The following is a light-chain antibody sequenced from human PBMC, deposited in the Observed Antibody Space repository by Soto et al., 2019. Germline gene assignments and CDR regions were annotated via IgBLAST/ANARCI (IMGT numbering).Light chain of an antibody. CDR3: HQYNNWPRT. V-gene: IGKV3-15*01. CDR2: GAS. CDR1: QSVSSN. Sequence: EIVMTQSPATLSVSPGERATLSCRASQSVSSNLAWYQQKPGQAPRLLIYGASTRATGIPARFSGSGYGTEFTLTISSLQSEDFVVYYCHQYNNWPRTFGQGTKVEIK. J-gene: IGKJ1*01.